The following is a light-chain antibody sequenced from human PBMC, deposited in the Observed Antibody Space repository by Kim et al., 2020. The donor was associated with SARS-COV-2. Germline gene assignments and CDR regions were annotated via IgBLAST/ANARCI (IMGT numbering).Light chain of an antibody. CDR1: QNINSF. CDR3: QQSHTAPLLT. V-gene: IGKV1-39*01. Sequence: DIQLTQSPSSLAASVGDRVTITCRASQNINSFLNWYQQRPGKAPKLLIYAASTLQIGVPSRFSGSRSGTDFTLTITSLQPEDFATYCCQQSHTAPLLTFGGGTKVDIK. CDR2: AAS. J-gene: IGKJ4*01.